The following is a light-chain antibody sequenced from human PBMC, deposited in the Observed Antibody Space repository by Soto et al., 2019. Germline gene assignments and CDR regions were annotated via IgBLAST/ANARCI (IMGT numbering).Light chain of an antibody. V-gene: IGLV1-40*01. CDR3: QSYDRSLSGWV. CDR1: SSNIGAGYD. J-gene: IGLJ3*02. Sequence: QSVLTQPPSVSGAPGQRVTISCTGSSSNIGAGYDVHWYQQRPGTAPKLLIFGNSNRPSGVPDRFSGSKSGTSASLAITGLQAEDEADYYCQSYDRSLSGWVFGTGTQLTVL. CDR2: GNS.